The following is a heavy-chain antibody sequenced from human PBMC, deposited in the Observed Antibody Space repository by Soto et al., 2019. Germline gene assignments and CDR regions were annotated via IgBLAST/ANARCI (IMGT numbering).Heavy chain of an antibody. J-gene: IGHJ6*03. Sequence: GGSLRLSCAASGFTFSSYWMSWVRQAPGKGLEWVANIKQDGSEKYYVDSVKGRFTISRDNAKNSLYLQMNSRRAEDTAVYYCARRHLDRLDYGDYGGLGDYYYYMDVWGKGTTVTVSS. CDR3: ARRHLDRLDYGDYGGLGDYYYYMDV. D-gene: IGHD4-17*01. V-gene: IGHV3-7*01. CDR1: GFTFSSYW. CDR2: IKQDGSEK.